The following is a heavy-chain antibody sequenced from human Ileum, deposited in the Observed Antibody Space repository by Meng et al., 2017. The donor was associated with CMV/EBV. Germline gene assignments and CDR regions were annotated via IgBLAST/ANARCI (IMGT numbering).Heavy chain of an antibody. V-gene: IGHV7-4-1*02. Sequence: QVQLVQSGSEFKKPGASVKVSCKASGYTFTSNNLIWVRQAPGQGPEWMGWISTNTGNPTYARDFTGRFVFSLDTSVRTAYLQISGLKAEDTAVYYCARDGLNERYFDYWGQGTLVTVSS. CDR2: ISTNTGNP. CDR1: GYTFTSNN. J-gene: IGHJ4*02. CDR3: ARDGLNERYFDY.